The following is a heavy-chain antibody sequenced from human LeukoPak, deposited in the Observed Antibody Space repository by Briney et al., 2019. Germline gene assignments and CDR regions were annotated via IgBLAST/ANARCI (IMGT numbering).Heavy chain of an antibody. V-gene: IGHV4-59*08. J-gene: IGHJ4*02. CDR2: IYYSGYT. CDR1: GGSISSYY. D-gene: IGHD6-13*01. Sequence: PSETLSLTCTVSGGSISSYYWSWIRQPPRKGLEWIGYIYYSGYTNYNPSLKGRVTISLDTSKNQFSLKLRSVTAADTAVYYCARHFSGAAAPLPFDYWGQGTLVTVSS. CDR3: ARHFSGAAAPLPFDY.